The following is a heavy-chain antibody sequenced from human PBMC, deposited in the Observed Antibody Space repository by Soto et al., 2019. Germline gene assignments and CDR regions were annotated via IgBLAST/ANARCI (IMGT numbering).Heavy chain of an antibody. CDR3: AKDWNIVVVPAAITYYYYGMDV. J-gene: IGHJ6*02. Sequence: PGGSLRLSCAASGFTFSSYGMHWVRQAPGKGLEWVAVISYDGSNKYYADSVKGRFTISRDNSKNTLYLQMNSLRAEDTAVYYCAKDWNIVVVPAAITYYYYGMDVWGQGTTVTVYS. CDR2: ISYDGSNK. D-gene: IGHD2-2*02. CDR1: GFTFSSYG. V-gene: IGHV3-30*18.